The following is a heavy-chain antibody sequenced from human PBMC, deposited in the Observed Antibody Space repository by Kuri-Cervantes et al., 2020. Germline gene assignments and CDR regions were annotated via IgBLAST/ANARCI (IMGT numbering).Heavy chain of an antibody. CDR3: ARWIAAAGTRYYYYYYGMDV. CDR2: INHSGST. J-gene: IGHJ6*02. CDR1: GVSINRNSWY. V-gene: IGHV4-39*07. D-gene: IGHD6-13*01. Sequence: GSLRLSCNVSGVSINRNSWYWSWIRQPPGKGLEWIGEINHSGSTNYNPSLEGRVTISVDTSKNQFSLKLSSVTAADTAVYYCARWIAAAGTRYYYYYYGMDVWGQGTTVTVSS.